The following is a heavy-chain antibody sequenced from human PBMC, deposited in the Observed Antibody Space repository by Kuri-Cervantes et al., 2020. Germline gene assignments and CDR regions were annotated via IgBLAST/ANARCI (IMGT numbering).Heavy chain of an antibody. CDR1: GFTFDDYA. Sequence: GGSLRLSCAASGFTFDDYAMHWVRQAPGKGLEWVSYMNSGGVIIYYADSVKGRFTIFRDNAKNSLYLQMNSLTGEDTAVYYCVRVGSDSGWAFDYWGQGTLVTVSS. CDR2: MNSGGVII. D-gene: IGHD6-19*01. J-gene: IGHJ4*02. CDR3: VRVGSDSGWAFDY. V-gene: IGHV3-48*01.